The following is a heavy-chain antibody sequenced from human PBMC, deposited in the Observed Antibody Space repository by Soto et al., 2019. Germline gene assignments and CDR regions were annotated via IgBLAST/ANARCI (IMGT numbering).Heavy chain of an antibody. V-gene: IGHV3-72*01. CDR3: TTVTTVDYYFDY. CDR2: IRKKTNSYTT. J-gene: IGHJ4*02. CDR1: GLTFSDRY. Sequence: EVQLVESGGGLVQPGGSLRLSCAASGLTFSDRYMDWVRQAPGKGLEWVGRIRKKTNSYTTEYAASVKGRFIISRDDSTNSLYLQMSSLKTEDTAVYYCTTVTTVDYYFDYCGQGTLVTVSS. D-gene: IGHD4-17*01.